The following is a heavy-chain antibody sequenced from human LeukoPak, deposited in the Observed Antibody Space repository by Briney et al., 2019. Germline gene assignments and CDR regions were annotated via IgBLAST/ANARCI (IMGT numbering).Heavy chain of an antibody. V-gene: IGHV1-46*01. J-gene: IGHJ6*02. D-gene: IGHD1/OR15-1a*01. CDR1: GYTFTSYY. CDR2: INPSGGST. Sequence: GASVKVSCKASGYTFTSYYMHWVRQAPGQGLEWMGIINPSGGSTSYAQKFQGRVTMTTDTSTSTAYMELRSLRSDDTAVYYCARDRPRTIGGYYYYGMDVWGQGTTVTVSS. CDR3: ARDRPRTIGGYYYYGMDV.